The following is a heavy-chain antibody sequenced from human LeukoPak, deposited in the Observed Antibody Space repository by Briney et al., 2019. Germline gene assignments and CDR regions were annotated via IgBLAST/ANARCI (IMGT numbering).Heavy chain of an antibody. CDR2: INPNSGGT. V-gene: IGHV1-2*02. D-gene: IGHD6-13*01. J-gene: IGHJ6*03. CDR3: ARATSGDSSSWYYYYYYYMDV. Sequence: ASVKVSCKASGYTFTGYYMHWVRQAPGQGLEWMGWINPNSGGTNYAQKFQGRVTMTRNTSISTAYMELSSLRSEDTAVYYCARATSGDSSSWYYYYYYYMDVWGKGTTVTISS. CDR1: GYTFTGYY.